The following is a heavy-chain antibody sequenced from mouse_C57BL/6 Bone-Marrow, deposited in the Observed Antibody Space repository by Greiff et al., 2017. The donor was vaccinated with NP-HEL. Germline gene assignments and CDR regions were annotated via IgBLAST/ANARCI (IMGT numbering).Heavy chain of an antibody. Sequence: QVQLQQPGAELVKPGASVTVSCKASGYTFTSYWMHWVKQRPGQGLEWIGRIHPSDSDTNYNQKFKGKATLTVDQSSSTAYMQLSSLTSEDSAVFYCSIPTTTEVDLFAYWGQGTLVTVSA. CDR2: IHPSDSDT. V-gene: IGHV1-74*01. D-gene: IGHD1-1*01. CDR1: GYTFTSYW. CDR3: SIPTTTEVDLFAY. J-gene: IGHJ3*01.